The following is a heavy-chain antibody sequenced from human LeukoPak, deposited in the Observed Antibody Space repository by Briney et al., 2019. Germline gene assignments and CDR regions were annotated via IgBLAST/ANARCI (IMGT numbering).Heavy chain of an antibody. V-gene: IGHV4-4*09. CDR3: AADAGNWFDP. D-gene: IGHD1-1*01. Sequence: SETLSLTCTVSGGSISSHYWSWIRQPPGKGLEWIGYIYTSGNSNYNPSLKGRVTISADTSENQFSLKLTSVTAADTAVYYCAADAGNWFDPWGQGTLVTVSS. J-gene: IGHJ5*02. CDR1: GGSISSHY. CDR2: IYTSGNS.